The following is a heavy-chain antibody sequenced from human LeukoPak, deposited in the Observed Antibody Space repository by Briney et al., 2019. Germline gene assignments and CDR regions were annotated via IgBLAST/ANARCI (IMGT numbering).Heavy chain of an antibody. V-gene: IGHV3-7*04. Sequence: GGSLRLSCAASGFTFSSYWMSWVRQAPGKGLESVAKIKQDGSEKYYVDSVKGRFTISRDNAKNSLYLQMNSLRAEDTAVYYCAREGEMATIWAFDIWGQGTMVTVSS. D-gene: IGHD5-24*01. CDR2: IKQDGSEK. CDR1: GFTFSSYW. J-gene: IGHJ3*02. CDR3: AREGEMATIWAFDI.